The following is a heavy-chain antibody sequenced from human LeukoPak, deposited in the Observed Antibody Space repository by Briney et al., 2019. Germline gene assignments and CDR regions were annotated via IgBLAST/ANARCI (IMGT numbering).Heavy chain of an antibody. CDR3: ARDQALVGVVVDDAFDI. Sequence: PGGSLRLSCAASGFTFSSYEMNWVRQAPGKGLEWVSSISSSSSYIYYADSVKGRFTISRDNAKNSLYLQMNSLRAEDTAVYYCARDQALVGVVVDDAFDIWGQGTMVTVSS. J-gene: IGHJ3*02. CDR1: GFTFSSYE. CDR2: ISSSSSYI. D-gene: IGHD2-21*01. V-gene: IGHV3-21*01.